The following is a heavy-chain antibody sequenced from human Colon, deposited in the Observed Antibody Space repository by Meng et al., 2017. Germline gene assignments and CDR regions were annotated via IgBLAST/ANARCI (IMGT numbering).Heavy chain of an antibody. CDR2: ISNNGGST. CDR3: ANGYSPDY. D-gene: IGHD5-18*01. J-gene: IGHJ4*02. CDR1: GFTFSSYG. V-gene: IGHV3-23*04. Sequence: EVLLVESGGSLVRPGGSLRLSCAASGFTFSSYGMSWVRQAPGKGLEWVSTISNNGGSTYYADSVKGRFTISRDNSKNTLYLQMNSLRAEDTAVYYCANGYSPDYWGQGTLVTVSS.